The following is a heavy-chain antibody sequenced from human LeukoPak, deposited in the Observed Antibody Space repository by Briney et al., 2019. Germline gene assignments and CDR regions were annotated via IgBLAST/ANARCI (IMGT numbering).Heavy chain of an antibody. V-gene: IGHV1-69*04. J-gene: IGHJ3*02. CDR1: GGTFSSYA. Sequence: SVKVSCKASGGTFSSYAISWVRQAPGQGLEWMGRIIPILGIANYAQKFQGRVTITADKSTNTAHMELSGLRSEDTAVYYCTREGVYSPDPSSYHRYAFDIWGQGTVVTVSS. CDR2: IIPILGIA. CDR3: TREGVYSPDPSSYHRYAFDI. D-gene: IGHD3-16*02.